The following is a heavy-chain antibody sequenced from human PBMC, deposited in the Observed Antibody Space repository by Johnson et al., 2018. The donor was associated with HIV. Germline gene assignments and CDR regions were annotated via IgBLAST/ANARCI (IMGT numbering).Heavy chain of an antibody. CDR1: AFTFSRYA. J-gene: IGHJ3*01. V-gene: IGHV3-30-3*01. D-gene: IGHD3-22*01. CDR2: ISYDGSNK. CDR3: AKGLYYYDSSDYDVPEV. Sequence: QMLLVESGGGVVQPGRSLRLSCAASAFTFSRYAMHWVRQAPGKGLDWVAVISYDGSNKYYADSVKGRFTISRDNSKNTLYLQMNSLRVEDMGVYYCAKGLYYYDSSDYDVPEVWGQGTTVTVSS.